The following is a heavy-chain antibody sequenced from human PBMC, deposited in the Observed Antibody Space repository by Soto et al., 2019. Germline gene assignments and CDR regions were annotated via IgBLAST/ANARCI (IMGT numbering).Heavy chain of an antibody. CDR3: ARDILTGYYNYYYCGMDV. J-gene: IGHJ6*02. V-gene: IGHV4-61*01. CDR2: IYYSAST. Sequence: QVQLQESGPGLVKPSETLSLTCTVSGGSVSSGSYYWSWIRPPPGKGLEWIGYIYYSASTNYNPNLKSRVTISVDKAKIQFSLKLSSVTAADTAVYYWARDILTGYYNYYYCGMDVWGQGTTVTVSS. CDR1: GGSVSSGSYY. D-gene: IGHD3-9*01.